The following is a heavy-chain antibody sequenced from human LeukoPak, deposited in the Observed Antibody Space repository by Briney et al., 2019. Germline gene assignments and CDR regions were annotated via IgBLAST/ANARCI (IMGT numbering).Heavy chain of an antibody. V-gene: IGHV4-39*01. CDR2: IYYTGST. J-gene: IGHJ1*01. D-gene: IGHD2/OR15-2a*01. CDR3: ASRGISRGSEYFQG. Sequence: PSETLSLTCTVSGGSVSSATAFWGWIRQPPGKGLEWIGSIYYTGSTYYNPSLRSRVTISGDTSKNQFSLKLTSVTAADTAVYYCASRGISRGSEYFQGWGQGTLVTVSS. CDR1: GGSVSSATAF.